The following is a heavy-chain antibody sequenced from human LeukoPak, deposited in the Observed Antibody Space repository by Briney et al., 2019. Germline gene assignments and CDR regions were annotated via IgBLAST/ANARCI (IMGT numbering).Heavy chain of an antibody. CDR2: ISGSGGST. D-gene: IGHD3-22*01. J-gene: IGHJ6*02. CDR1: GFTFSSYA. CDR3: AKVLDSSGYYSYYYYGMDV. Sequence: GGSLRLSCAASGFTFSSYAMSWVRQAPGKGLEWVSAISGSGGSTYYADSVKGRFTISRDNSKNTLYLQMNSLRAEDTAVYYCAKVLDSSGYYSYYYYGMDVWDHGTTVTVSS. V-gene: IGHV3-23*01.